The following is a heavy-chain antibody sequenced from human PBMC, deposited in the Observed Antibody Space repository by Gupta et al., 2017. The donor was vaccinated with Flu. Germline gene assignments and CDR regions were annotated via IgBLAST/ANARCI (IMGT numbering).Heavy chain of an antibody. CDR3: AKDMSLWFGEPLDY. D-gene: IGHD3-10*01. Sequence: EVQLVESGGGVVQPGRSLRLSCAAPGFTFDDSAMHWFRQAPGKGVGWVSGISWNSGSIGYADSVKGRFTISRDNAKNSLYLQMNSLRAEDTALYYCAKDMSLWFGEPLDYWGQGTLVTVSS. CDR1: GFTFDDSA. CDR2: ISWNSGSI. V-gene: IGHV3-9*01. J-gene: IGHJ4*02.